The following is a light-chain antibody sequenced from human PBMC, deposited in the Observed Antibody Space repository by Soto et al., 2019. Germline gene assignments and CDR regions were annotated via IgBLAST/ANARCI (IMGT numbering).Light chain of an antibody. Sequence: DIPMTQSPSFVSASVGDTVTVTCRASQDISTWLAWYQQKPGKAPKLLSYTASTLESGVPSRFSGSGSGADFALTISSLQPEDFATYYCQQARTFPITFGQGTRLEIK. V-gene: IGKV1-12*01. CDR3: QQARTFPIT. CDR1: QDISTW. J-gene: IGKJ5*01. CDR2: TAS.